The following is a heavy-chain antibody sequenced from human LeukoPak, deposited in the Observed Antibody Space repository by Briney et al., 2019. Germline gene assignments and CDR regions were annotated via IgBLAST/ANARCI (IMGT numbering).Heavy chain of an antibody. D-gene: IGHD6-13*01. J-gene: IGHJ4*02. CDR1: GYTFTSYY. Sequence: ASVKVSCKASGYTFTSYYMHWVRQAPGQGLEWMGIINPSGGSTSYAQKFPGRVTMTRDMSTSTVYMELSSLRSEDTVVYYCARDFDSNEDLDYWGQGTLVTVSS. CDR3: ARDFDSNEDLDY. CDR2: INPSGGST. V-gene: IGHV1-46*01.